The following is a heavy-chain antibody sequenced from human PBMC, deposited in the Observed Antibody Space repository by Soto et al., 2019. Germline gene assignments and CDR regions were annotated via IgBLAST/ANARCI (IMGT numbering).Heavy chain of an antibody. CDR3: LRDKDYYSDRSGYSPRWFDT. D-gene: IGHD3-22*01. Sequence: GVSLRLSCAASGFTFNSYSMNWVRQSPGKGLEWVSSISTSSTYIYYADSVKGRFTISRDNAKNSLYLQMNNLRAEDTAVYYCLRDKDYYSDRSGYSPRWFDTWVQGTLVTVSS. V-gene: IGHV3-21*01. CDR1: GFTFNSYS. CDR2: ISTSSTYI. J-gene: IGHJ5*02.